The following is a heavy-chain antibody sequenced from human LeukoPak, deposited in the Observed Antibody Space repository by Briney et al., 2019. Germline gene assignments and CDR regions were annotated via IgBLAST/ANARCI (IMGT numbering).Heavy chain of an antibody. CDR2: IRRRTNSYAT. J-gene: IGHJ4*02. D-gene: IGHD6-13*01. V-gene: IGHV3-73*01. CDR1: GFTFSGSA. Sequence: PGGSLKLSCAASGFTFSGSAVHWVRQASGKGLEWVGRIRRRTNSYATAYAASVKGRFTISRDDSKNTAYLQMNSLRAEDTAVYYCEAMGRMGSSWYYWGQGTLVTVSS. CDR3: EAMGRMGSSWYY.